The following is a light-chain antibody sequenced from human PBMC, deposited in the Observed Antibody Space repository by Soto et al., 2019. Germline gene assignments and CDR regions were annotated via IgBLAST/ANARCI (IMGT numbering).Light chain of an antibody. V-gene: IGKV1-5*01. CDR3: QQYNTYSRT. J-gene: IGKJ1*01. CDR1: QGISNY. Sequence: DIQVTQSPSSLSASVEDRVTITCRASQGISNYVAWYQQKPGKAPNLLIYDASSLESGVPSRFSGSGSGTEFTLTISSLQPNDFATYYCQQYNTYSRTFGQGTKVDI. CDR2: DAS.